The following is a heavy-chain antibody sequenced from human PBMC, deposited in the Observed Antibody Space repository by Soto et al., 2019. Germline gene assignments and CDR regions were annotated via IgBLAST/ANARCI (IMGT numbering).Heavy chain of an antibody. CDR2: ISGSGGTT. J-gene: IGHJ4*02. CDR3: TKKGDYDILTGYFDY. Sequence: LRLSCAASGFTFSSYAMSWVRQAPGKGLEWVSTISGSGGTTYYADSVKGRFTISRDNSKNTVYLQMNSLRAEDTAVYYCTKKGDYDILTGYFDYWGQGTLVTVSS. CDR1: GFTFSSYA. D-gene: IGHD3-9*01. V-gene: IGHV3-23*01.